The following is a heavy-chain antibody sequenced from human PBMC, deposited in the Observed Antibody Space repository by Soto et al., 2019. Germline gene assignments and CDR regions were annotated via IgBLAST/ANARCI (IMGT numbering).Heavy chain of an antibody. D-gene: IGHD3-3*02. Sequence: EVQLVESGGGLVQPGRSLRLSCAASGFTFDDYAMHWVRQDHGKGREWVPGISWNSGSIGYADSVKGRLTISIDNAKNSQYLQTNSLRAEDPALYYCAKDIQDSIHRWDCFDYWGQGTLVTVSS. CDR2: ISWNSGSI. V-gene: IGHV3-9*01. J-gene: IGHJ4*02. CDR1: GFTFDDYA. CDR3: AKDIQDSIHRWDCFDY.